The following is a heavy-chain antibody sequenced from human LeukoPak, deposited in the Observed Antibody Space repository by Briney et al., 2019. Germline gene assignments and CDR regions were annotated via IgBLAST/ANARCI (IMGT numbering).Heavy chain of an antibody. V-gene: IGHV3-7*01. Sequence: GGSLRLSCAASGFTFSSYWMSWVRQAPGKGLEWVANIKQDGDVKQYVDSVKGRFTISRDNAKNSVYVQMNDLTVEDTAVYYCAAGDTFDIWGQGTLVTVSS. CDR3: AAGDTFDI. J-gene: IGHJ3*02. D-gene: IGHD3-16*01. CDR2: IKQDGDVK. CDR1: GFTFSSYW.